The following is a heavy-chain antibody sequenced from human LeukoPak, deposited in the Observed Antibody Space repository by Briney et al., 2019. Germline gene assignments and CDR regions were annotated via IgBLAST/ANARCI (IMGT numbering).Heavy chain of an antibody. CDR2: IDYSGST. D-gene: IGHD4-23*01. CDR3: AREFPSNSGPHFDN. CDR1: GGSISRPNHY. J-gene: IGHJ4*02. Sequence: PSETLSLTCSGSGGSISRPNHYWGWIRQPPGKGPEWIGSIDYSGSTYNNPLRKRRVTISIDTSKNQFSLKLSSMHAADAAVYFCAREFPSNSGPHFDNWGQGTLVTVSS. V-gene: IGHV4-39*07.